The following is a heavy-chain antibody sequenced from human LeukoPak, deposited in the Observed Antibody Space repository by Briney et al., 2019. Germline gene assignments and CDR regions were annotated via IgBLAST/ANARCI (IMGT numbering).Heavy chain of an antibody. CDR1: GFTFSNYW. V-gene: IGHV3-74*01. D-gene: IGHD3-22*01. CDR2: INSDGSST. CDR3: ASQDSSGPQLDY. J-gene: IGHJ4*02. Sequence: GGSLRLSCAASGFTFSNYWMHWVRQAPGKGLVWVSRINSDGSSTSYADSVKGRFTISRDNAKNTLYLQMNSPRAEDTAVYYCASQDSSGPQLDYWGQGTLVTVSS.